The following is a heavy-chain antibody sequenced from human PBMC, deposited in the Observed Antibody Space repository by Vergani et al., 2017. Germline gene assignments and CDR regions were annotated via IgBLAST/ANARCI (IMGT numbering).Heavy chain of an antibody. D-gene: IGHD2-2*02. Sequence: VQLQESGPGLVKPSETLSLTCTVSGGSISSYYWSWIRQPPGKGLEWVANIEDDGDEKNYVDSVRGRFTISRDNAGNSLYLQMNSLRAVDTAVYYCARDIPRGANYFDFWGQGALVIVSS. CDR1: GGSISSYY. J-gene: IGHJ4*02. V-gene: IGHV3-7*01. CDR3: ARDIPRGANYFDF. CDR2: IEDDGDEK.